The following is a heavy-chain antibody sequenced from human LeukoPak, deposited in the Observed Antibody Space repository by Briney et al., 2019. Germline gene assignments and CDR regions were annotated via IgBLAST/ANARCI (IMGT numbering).Heavy chain of an antibody. D-gene: IGHD6-6*01. CDR3: ARGSIGSSSPDY. J-gene: IGHJ4*02. V-gene: IGHV1-8*03. CDR2: MNPNSGNT. Sequence: ASVKVSCKASGYTFTSYDINWVRQATGQGLEWMGWMNPNSGNTGYAQKFQGRVTITRSTSISTAYMELSSLRSEDTAVYYCARGSIGSSSPDYWGQGTLVTVSS. CDR1: GYTFTSYD.